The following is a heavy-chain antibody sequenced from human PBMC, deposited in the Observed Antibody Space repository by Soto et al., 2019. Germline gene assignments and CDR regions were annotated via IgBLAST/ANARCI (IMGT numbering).Heavy chain of an antibody. CDR3: ASHPDDSQPYYDRPGDV. Sequence: EVQLLESGGGVVRPGGSLRLYCAVSGFTFSSYSMNWIRQAPGRGLEWVSTISGAGRRTYYADSVKGRFTISRDNSRNTLVLQMTSLRADDAAKYFCASHPDDSQPYYDRPGDVWGQGTRVTVSS. CDR1: GFTFSSYS. D-gene: IGHD3-22*01. V-gene: IGHV3-23*01. J-gene: IGHJ3*01. CDR2: ISGAGRRT.